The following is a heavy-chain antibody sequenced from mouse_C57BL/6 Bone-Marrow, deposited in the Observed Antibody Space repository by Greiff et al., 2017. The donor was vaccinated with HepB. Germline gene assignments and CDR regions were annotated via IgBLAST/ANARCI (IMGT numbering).Heavy chain of an antibody. CDR3: ARHEEDPNFYWYFDV. CDR1: GYTFTEYT. Sequence: VQGVESGAELVKPGASVKLSCKASGYTFTEYTIHWVKQRSGQGLEWIGWFYPGSGSIKYNEKFKDKATLTADKSSSTVYMELSRLTSEDSAVYFCARHEEDPNFYWYFDVWGTGTTVTVSS. V-gene: IGHV1-62-2*01. J-gene: IGHJ1*03. CDR2: FYPGSGSI.